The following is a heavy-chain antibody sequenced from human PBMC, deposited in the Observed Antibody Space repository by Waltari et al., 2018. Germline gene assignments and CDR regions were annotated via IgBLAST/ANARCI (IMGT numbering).Heavy chain of an antibody. CDR2: ISYNARNI. V-gene: IGHV3-30*04. D-gene: IGHD3-22*01. CDR1: EFTFSSYA. J-gene: IGHJ6*02. Sequence: QVQLVESGGGVVLPGRSLRLSCEAFEFTFSSYALHWVRHAPGKGPEWVAVISYNARNIYYVDSVKGRFTISRDNSKKTLYLQMNSLRADDTAVYYCARDYCDRTNCHGMDVWGQGTTVTVSS. CDR3: ARDYCDRTNCHGMDV.